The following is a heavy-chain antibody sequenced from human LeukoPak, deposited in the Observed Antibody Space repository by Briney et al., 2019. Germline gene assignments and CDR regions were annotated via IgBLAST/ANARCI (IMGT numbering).Heavy chain of an antibody. CDR1: EYPFSRSV. J-gene: IGHJ3*01. D-gene: IGHD6-19*01. V-gene: IGHV1-3*01. CDR3: ATISRGIAVDHDAFDV. Sequence: ASVKISCKASEYPFSRSVIHWVRQAPGQRLEWMGWINAGNGDTEYSQNFQGRVTITRDTSASTAYMELSSLRSEDTSVYYCATISRGIAVDHDAFDVWGQGTMVTVSS. CDR2: INAGNGDT.